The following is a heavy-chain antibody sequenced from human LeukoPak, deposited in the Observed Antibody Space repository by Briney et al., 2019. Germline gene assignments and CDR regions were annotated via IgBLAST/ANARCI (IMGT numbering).Heavy chain of an antibody. Sequence: SETLSLTCAVYGVSFSGYYWGWVRQPPGKGLEWLGEINHSGSTNYNPSLKSRFTISVDTSKNQFSLKMSSVTAADTAVYYCARGLVEVELRYFDYWGQGTLVTVST. CDR2: INHSGST. J-gene: IGHJ4*02. CDR3: ARGLVEVELRYFDY. CDR1: GVSFSGYY. V-gene: IGHV4-34*01. D-gene: IGHD1-7*01.